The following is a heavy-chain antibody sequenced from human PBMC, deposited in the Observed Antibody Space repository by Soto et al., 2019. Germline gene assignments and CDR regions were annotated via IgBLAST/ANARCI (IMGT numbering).Heavy chain of an antibody. CDR1: GFSLSTSGVG. CDR2: IYWNDDK. CDR3: AHNSPARGLFFV. Sequence: SGPPLVKPTQTLTLPCTFSGFSLSTSGVGVVWIRQPPGKALEWLALIYWNDDKRYSPSLKSRLTITKDTSKNQVVLTMTNMDPVDTATYYCAHNSPARGLFFVWGQGNLVTVSS. V-gene: IGHV2-5*01. J-gene: IGHJ4*02. D-gene: IGHD6-6*01.